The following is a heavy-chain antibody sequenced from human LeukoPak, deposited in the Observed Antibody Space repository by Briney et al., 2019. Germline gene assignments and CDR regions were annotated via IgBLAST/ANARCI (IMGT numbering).Heavy chain of an antibody. Sequence: PSETLSLTCTVSGGSISSSSHYWGWIRQPPGKGLEWIGNIYYSGTTYYNPSLKSRVTISVDTSKNQFSLKLSSVTAADTAVYYCAILERGSSWFRYTGWFDPWGQGTLVTVSS. D-gene: IGHD6-13*01. CDR2: IYYSGTT. CDR1: GGSISSSSHY. CDR3: AILERGSSWFRYTGWFDP. J-gene: IGHJ5*02. V-gene: IGHV4-39*01.